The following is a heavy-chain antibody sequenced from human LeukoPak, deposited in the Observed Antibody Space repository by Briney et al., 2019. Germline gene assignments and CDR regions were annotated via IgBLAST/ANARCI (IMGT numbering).Heavy chain of an antibody. CDR1: GFTYNDYS. J-gene: IGHJ4*02. V-gene: IGHV3-69-1*01. D-gene: IGHD1-26*01. Sequence: GGSLRLSCAASGFTYNDYSMNWVRQAPGKGLEWISYISGNSVIYYTDSMKGRLTISRDNAKNSLYLQMNSLRADDTAVYYCGREVPGGATILDYWGQGTLVTVSS. CDR3: GREVPGGATILDY. CDR2: ISGNSVI.